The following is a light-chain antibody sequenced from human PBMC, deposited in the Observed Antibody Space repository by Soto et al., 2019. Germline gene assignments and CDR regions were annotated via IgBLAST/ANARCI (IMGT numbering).Light chain of an antibody. CDR1: SSDVGGYNY. CDR3: SSYTSSSTVV. CDR2: DVS. Sequence: QSALTQPASVSGSPGQSITISCTGTSSDVGGYNYVSWYQQHPGKAPKLMIYDVSNRPSGVSNRFPGSKSGNTASLTISGLQAEDEADYYSSSYTSSSTVVFGGGTKLTVL. V-gene: IGLV2-14*01. J-gene: IGLJ2*01.